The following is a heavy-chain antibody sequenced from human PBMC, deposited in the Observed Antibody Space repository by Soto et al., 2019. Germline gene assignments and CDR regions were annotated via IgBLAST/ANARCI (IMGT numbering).Heavy chain of an antibody. CDR3: ARETVQDYEGSWRKYMDV. CDR2: IYYSGST. CDR1: GGSISSYY. D-gene: IGHD3-10*01. V-gene: IGHV4-59*01. Sequence: PSETLSLTCTVSGGSISSYYWSWIRQPPGKALERIGYIYYSGSTNYNPYLESRVTISVDTSNNQFSLKLSSATAEDTAVYYCARETVQDYEGSWRKYMDVWGRWTTVTVS. J-gene: IGHJ6*03.